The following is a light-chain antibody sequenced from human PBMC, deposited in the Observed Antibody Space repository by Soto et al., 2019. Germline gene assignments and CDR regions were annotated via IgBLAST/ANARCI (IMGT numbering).Light chain of an antibody. CDR2: AAS. V-gene: IGKV1-39*01. CDR1: QSISSY. Sequence: DIQMTQSPSSLSASVGDRVTITCRASQSISSYLNWYQQKPGKAPKLLICAASSLQSGVPSRFSGGGSGTDFTLTISSLQPEDFATYACQQSYSTPLTFGGGTKVEIK. J-gene: IGKJ4*01. CDR3: QQSYSTPLT.